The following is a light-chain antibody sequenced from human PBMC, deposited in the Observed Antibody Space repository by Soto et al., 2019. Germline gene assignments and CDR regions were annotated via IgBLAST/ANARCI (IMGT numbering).Light chain of an antibody. V-gene: IGKV3-15*01. CDR3: QQYHKWPPLT. J-gene: IGKJ4*01. CDR1: QSVINN. Sequence: EIVMTQSPATLSVSPGERATLSCRASQSVINNLAWYQQKPGQAPRLLIYGAFTRATGIPARFSGSGSGTEFTLAISSLQSEDFAVYYCQQYHKWPPLTFGGGTKVESK. CDR2: GAF.